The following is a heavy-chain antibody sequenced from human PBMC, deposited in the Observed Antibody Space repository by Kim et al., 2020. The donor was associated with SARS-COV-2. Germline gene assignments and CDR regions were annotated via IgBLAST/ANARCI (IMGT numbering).Heavy chain of an antibody. CDR2: INHSGST. Sequence: SETLSLTCAVYGGSFSGYYWSWIRQPPGKGLEWIGEINHSGSTNYNPSLKSRVTITVDTSKNQFSLKLSSVTAADTAVYYCARGIGGSSGHYWGQGTLVTVPS. D-gene: IGHD1-26*01. CDR3: ARGIGGSSGHY. V-gene: IGHV4-34*01. CDR1: GGSFSGYY. J-gene: IGHJ4*02.